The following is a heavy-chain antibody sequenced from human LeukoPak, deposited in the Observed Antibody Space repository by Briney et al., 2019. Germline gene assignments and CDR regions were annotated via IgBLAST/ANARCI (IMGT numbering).Heavy chain of an antibody. CDR2: IYRSRST. J-gene: IGHJ4*02. V-gene: IGHV4-39*07. CDR1: GGSISSGSYY. Sequence: SETLSLTCTVSGGSISSGSYYWGWIRQPPGKGLEWIGSIYRSRSTYNNPSLKSRVTISVDRTKNQFSLKLSSVTAADTAVYYCARDLGDSGYDSGYWGQGTLVTVSS. CDR3: ARDLGDSGYDSGY. D-gene: IGHD5-12*01.